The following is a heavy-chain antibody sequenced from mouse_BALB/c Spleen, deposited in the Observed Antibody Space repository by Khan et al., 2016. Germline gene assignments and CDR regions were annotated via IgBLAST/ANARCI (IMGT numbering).Heavy chain of an antibody. D-gene: IGHD2-12*01. V-gene: IGHV4-2*02. CDR1: GFDFSRYW. J-gene: IGHJ4*01. CDR2: INPGSSTI. Sequence: EVQLQESGGGLVQPGGSLNLSCAASGFDFSRYWMSWARQAPGKGQEWIGEINPGSSTINYTPSLKAKFISSRDNAKNTLYLQMSKVRSADTALYYCTRGGNCYEPYAMDYWGQGTSVTVST. CDR3: TRGGNCYEPYAMDY.